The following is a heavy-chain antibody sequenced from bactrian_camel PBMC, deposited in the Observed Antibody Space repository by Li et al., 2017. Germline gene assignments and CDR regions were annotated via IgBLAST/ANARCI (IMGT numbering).Heavy chain of an antibody. D-gene: IGHD2*01. CDR3: VNAYNH. V-gene: IGHV3S40*01. J-gene: IGHJ4*01. CDR2: LNVGSGTT. CDR1: GFTFSSYD. Sequence: LVESGGGLVQPGGSLRLSCAATGFTFSSYDISWVRQAPGKGLEWVSTLNVGSGTTYYGDSVKGRFTFSMGNAKNTVSLQMNNLNPEDSAVYYFVNAYNHWGQGTQVTVS.